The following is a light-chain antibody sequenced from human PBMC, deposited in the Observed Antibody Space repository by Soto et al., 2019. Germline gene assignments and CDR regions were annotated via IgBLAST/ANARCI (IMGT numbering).Light chain of an antibody. CDR1: SSDVGGYNY. V-gene: IGLV2-8*01. CDR2: EVS. Sequence: QSALTQPPSASGSPGQSVTISCTGTSSDVGGYNYVSWYQQHPGKAPKLMIYEVSKRPSGVPDRFSGSKSGNTASLTVSGLQAEDEADYFCSSYAGSNQPSYVFGTGTRSPS. CDR3: SSYAGSNQPSYV. J-gene: IGLJ1*01.